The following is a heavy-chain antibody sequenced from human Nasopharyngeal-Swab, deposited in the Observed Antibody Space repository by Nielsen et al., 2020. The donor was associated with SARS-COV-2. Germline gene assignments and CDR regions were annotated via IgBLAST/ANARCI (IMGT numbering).Heavy chain of an antibody. D-gene: IGHD6-6*01. J-gene: IGHJ5*02. V-gene: IGHV7-4-1*02. Sequence: WVGQAPGQGLEWMGWINTNTGNPTYAQGFTGRFVFSLDTSVSTAYLQISSLKAEDTAVYYCARLIAAPRGNWFDPWGQGTLVTVSS. CDR3: ARLIAAPRGNWFDP. CDR2: INTNTGNP.